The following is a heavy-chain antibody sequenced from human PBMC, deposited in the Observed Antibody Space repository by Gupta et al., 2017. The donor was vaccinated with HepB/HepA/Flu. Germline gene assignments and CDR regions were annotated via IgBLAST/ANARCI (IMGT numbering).Heavy chain of an antibody. D-gene: IGHD3-3*01. V-gene: IGHV3-23*01. Sequence: EVQLLESGGGWVQPGGSLRLSCAASGFTLRRSAMSWFRHGPGKCLEWVSGITGTGGSTDYAASVKGRFPISRDNSKNTLYLQMNSLRGDDTAVYYCARVNDNYDFWSGFDYWGQGSLVSVSS. CDR2: ITGTGGST. CDR1: GFTLRRSA. J-gene: IGHJ4*02. CDR3: ARVNDNYDFWSGFDY.